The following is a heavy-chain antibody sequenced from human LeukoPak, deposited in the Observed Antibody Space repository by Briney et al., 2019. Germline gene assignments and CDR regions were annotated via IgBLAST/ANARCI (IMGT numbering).Heavy chain of an antibody. CDR1: GYTFTTYY. J-gene: IGHJ3*02. V-gene: IGHV1-3*01. CDR3: ARDGIAESFDI. Sequence: ASVKVSCKTSGYTFTTYYIHWVRQAPGQRLEWMGWINAGNGNTKYSQKFQGRVTITRDTSASTAYMELSSLRSEDTAVYYCARDGIAESFDIWGQGTMVTVSS. D-gene: IGHD6-13*01. CDR2: INAGNGNT.